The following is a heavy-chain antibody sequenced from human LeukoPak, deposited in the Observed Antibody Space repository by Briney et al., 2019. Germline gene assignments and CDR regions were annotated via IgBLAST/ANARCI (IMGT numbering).Heavy chain of an antibody. D-gene: IGHD6-19*01. CDR3: AKETVAAPPIDY. J-gene: IGHJ4*02. CDR1: GFTFSSYS. CDR2: ISSSSSYI. V-gene: IGHV3-21*04. Sequence: PGGSLRLSCAASGFTFSSYSMNWVRQAPGKGLEWVSSISSSSSYIYYADSVKGRFTISRDNAKNSLYLQMNSLRAEDTAVYYCAKETVAAPPIDYWGQGTLVTVSS.